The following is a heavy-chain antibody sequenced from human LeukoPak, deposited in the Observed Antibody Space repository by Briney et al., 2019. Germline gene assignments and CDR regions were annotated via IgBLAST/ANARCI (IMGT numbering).Heavy chain of an antibody. CDR1: GFTFSDYS. J-gene: IGHJ4*02. CDR3: ARGAYSSGWPYSDH. V-gene: IGHV3-48*04. D-gene: IGHD6-19*01. CDR2: ISLSVNTK. Sequence: GGSLRLSCAASGFTFSDYSMNWVRQAPGKGLEWVSYISLSVNTKYYGDSVKGRFTVSRDNAKNSLYLHMDSLRAEDTAVYYCARGAYSSGWPYSDHWGQGTLVTVSS.